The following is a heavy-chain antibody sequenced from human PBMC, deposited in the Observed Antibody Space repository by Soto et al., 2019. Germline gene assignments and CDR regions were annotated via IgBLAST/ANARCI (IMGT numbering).Heavy chain of an antibody. J-gene: IGHJ5*01. CDR2: IKQDGSDK. V-gene: IGHV3-7*01. CDR3: ASEGSGSGPGFFP. Sequence: EVQLVESGGDLVQPGGSLRLSCAASGFTFSNYWMSWVRQAPGKGLEWVANIKQDGSDKYYSDSVKGQFTISRDNAKNSLYLQMNSLRAEDTAVYYCASEGSGSGPGFFPWGQGTLVTVSS. D-gene: IGHD3-10*01. CDR1: GFTFSNYW.